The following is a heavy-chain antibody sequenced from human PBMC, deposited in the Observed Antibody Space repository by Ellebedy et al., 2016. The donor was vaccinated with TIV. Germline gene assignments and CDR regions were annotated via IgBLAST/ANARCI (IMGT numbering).Heavy chain of an antibody. CDR3: AKDKGGYFDY. D-gene: IGHD3-16*01. CDR2: IKYDGSEE. Sequence: GESLKISCAASGFTFSSFWMTWVRQAPGKGLEWVANIKYDGSEEYYAASVKGRFTISRDNAKNSLYLQMNSLRAEDTALYYCAKDKGGYFDYWGQGTQVTVSS. J-gene: IGHJ4*02. CDR1: GFTFSSFW. V-gene: IGHV3-7*05.